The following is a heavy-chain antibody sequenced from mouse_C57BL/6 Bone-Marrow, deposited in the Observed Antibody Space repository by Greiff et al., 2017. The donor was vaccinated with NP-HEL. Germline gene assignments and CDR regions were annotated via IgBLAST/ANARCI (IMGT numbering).Heavy chain of an antibody. Sequence: QVHVKQSGAELARPGASVKLSCKASGYTFTSYGISWVKQRTGQGLEWIGEIYPRSGNTYYNEKFKGKATLTADKSSSTAYMELRSLTSEDSAVYFCARLTGTTWFAYWGQGTLVTVSA. CDR1: GYTFTSYG. CDR3: ARLTGTTWFAY. D-gene: IGHD4-1*01. V-gene: IGHV1-81*01. CDR2: IYPRSGNT. J-gene: IGHJ3*01.